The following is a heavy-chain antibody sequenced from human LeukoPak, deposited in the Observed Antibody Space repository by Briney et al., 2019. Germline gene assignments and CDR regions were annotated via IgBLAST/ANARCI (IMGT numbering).Heavy chain of an antibody. CDR3: ARDPEALDY. CDR2: LSSSGRTI. J-gene: IGHJ4*02. Sequence: GGSLRLSCVGSGFTFSSYDMNWVRQAPGKGLEWVSYLSSSGRTIYYADSVKGRFTISRDIAKNSLYLQMNSLRDEDTAVYYCARDPEALDYWGQGTLVTVSS. CDR1: GFTFSSYD. V-gene: IGHV3-48*03.